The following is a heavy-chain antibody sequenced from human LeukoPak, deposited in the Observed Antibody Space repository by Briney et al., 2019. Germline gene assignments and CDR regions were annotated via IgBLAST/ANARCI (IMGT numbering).Heavy chain of an antibody. Sequence: GGSLRLSCAASGFTFSSYWMSWVRQAPGKGLEWVSAISGSGGSTYYADSVKGRFTISRDNSKNTLYLQMNSLRAEDTAVYYCAKDTGGYYYDSSGYYGYWGQGTLVTVSS. V-gene: IGHV3-23*01. J-gene: IGHJ4*02. CDR2: ISGSGGST. D-gene: IGHD3-22*01. CDR3: AKDTGGYYYDSSGYYGY. CDR1: GFTFSSYW.